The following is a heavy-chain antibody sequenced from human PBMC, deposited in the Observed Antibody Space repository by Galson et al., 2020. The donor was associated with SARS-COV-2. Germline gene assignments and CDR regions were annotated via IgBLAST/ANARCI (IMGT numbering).Heavy chain of an antibody. J-gene: IGHJ4*02. D-gene: IGHD2-15*01. CDR3: ARRDGLVVVAATRSWSWVY. CDR2: ISYSGST. CDR1: GGSISSSSYY. V-gene: IGHV4-39*01. Sequence: SETLSLTCTVSGGSISSSSYYWGWIRQPPGKGLEWIGSISYSGSTYYNPSLKSRVTISVDTSKNQFSLKLSSVTAADTAVYYCARRDGLVVVAATRSWSWVYWGQGTLVTVSS.